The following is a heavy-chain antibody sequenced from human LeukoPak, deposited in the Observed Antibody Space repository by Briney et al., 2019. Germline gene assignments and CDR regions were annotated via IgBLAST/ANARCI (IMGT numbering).Heavy chain of an antibody. CDR1: GFTFSSYE. J-gene: IGHJ4*02. D-gene: IGHD1-26*01. V-gene: IGHV3-48*03. CDR3: AREGVGARGYFDY. CDR2: ISSSGSTI. Sequence: PGGSLRLSCAASGFTFSSYEMNWVRQAPGKGLEWVSYISSSGSTIYYADSVKGRFTISRDNAKNSLYLQMNSLRAEDTAVYYCAREGVGARGYFDYWGQGTLVTVSS.